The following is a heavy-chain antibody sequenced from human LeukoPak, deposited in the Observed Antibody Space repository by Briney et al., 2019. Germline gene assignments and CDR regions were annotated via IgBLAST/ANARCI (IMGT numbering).Heavy chain of an antibody. Sequence: PSETLSLTCAVYGGSFSGYYWSWIRQPPGKGLEWIGEINHSGSTNYNPSLKSRVTISVDTSKNQFSLKLSSVTAADTAVYYCARARGGYYDCSGNFDYWGQGTLVTVSS. CDR2: INHSGST. V-gene: IGHV4-34*01. CDR3: ARARGGYYDCSGNFDY. J-gene: IGHJ4*02. CDR1: GGSFSGYY. D-gene: IGHD3-22*01.